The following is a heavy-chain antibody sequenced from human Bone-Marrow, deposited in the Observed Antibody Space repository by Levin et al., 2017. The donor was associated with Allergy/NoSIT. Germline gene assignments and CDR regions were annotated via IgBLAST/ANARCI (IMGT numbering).Heavy chain of an antibody. D-gene: IGHD2-8*02. CDR2: ISGSGNTT. CDR3: ARGIIGDVRVAHKEAFDI. CDR1: GLTFSNYE. V-gene: IGHV3-48*03. J-gene: IGHJ3*02. Sequence: GGSLRLSCAASGLTFSNYEMNWVRQAPGKGLEWVSYISGSGNTTHYADSVKGRFTISRDNAKNSLTLQMNSLRAEDTAVYYCARGIIGDVRVAHKEAFDIWGQGTMVSVSS.